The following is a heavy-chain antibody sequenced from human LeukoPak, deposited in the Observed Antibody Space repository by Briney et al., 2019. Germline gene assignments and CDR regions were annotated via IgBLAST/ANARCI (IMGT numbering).Heavy chain of an antibody. CDR1: GFTFSSYA. CDR3: ARDRGSYYGFDY. D-gene: IGHD1-26*01. Sequence: GSLRLSCAASGFTFSSYAVNWIRQPPGKRLEWFGYIYYSGSTNYNPSLKSRVTISVDTSKNQFSLKLSSVTAADTAVYYCARDRGSYYGFDYWGQGTLVTVSS. CDR2: IYYSGST. V-gene: IGHV4-59*01. J-gene: IGHJ4*02.